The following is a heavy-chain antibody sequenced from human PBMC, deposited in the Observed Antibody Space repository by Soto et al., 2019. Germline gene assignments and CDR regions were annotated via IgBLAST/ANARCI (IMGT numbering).Heavy chain of an antibody. D-gene: IGHD3-22*01. J-gene: IGHJ4*02. V-gene: IGHV3-30-3*01. Sequence: QVQLVESGGGVVQPGRSLRLSCAASGFTFSSYAMHWVRQAPGKGLEWVAVISYDGSNKYYADSVKGRFTISRDNYKNTLYLQMNSLRAEDTAVYYCARQGGVVVTLEADYWGQGTLVTVSS. CDR1: GFTFSSYA. CDR2: ISYDGSNK. CDR3: ARQGGVVVTLEADY.